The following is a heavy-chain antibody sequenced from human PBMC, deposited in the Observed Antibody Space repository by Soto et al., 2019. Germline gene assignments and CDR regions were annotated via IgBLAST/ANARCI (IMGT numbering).Heavy chain of an antibody. Sequence: PVGSLRLSCAASGFTFSTYAMSWVRQAPGKGPEWVSLVDSSGRTYYTDSVKGRFTVSRDNSENTVYLQMNSLRAEDTAVYYCAKWLRGGNYYCDHWGQGTLVTVSS. CDR2: VDSSGRT. J-gene: IGHJ4*02. CDR1: GFTFSTYA. V-gene: IGHV3-23*01. D-gene: IGHD1-26*01. CDR3: AKWLRGGNYYCDH.